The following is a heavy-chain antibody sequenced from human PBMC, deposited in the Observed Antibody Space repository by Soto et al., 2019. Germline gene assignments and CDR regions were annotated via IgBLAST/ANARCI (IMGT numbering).Heavy chain of an antibody. V-gene: IGHV5-10-1*01. CDR2: IDPSDSYT. D-gene: IGHD3-10*01. CDR1: GYKFSTYW. Sequence: GESLKISCKGSGYKFSTYWIAWVRQMPGKGLEWMGRIDPSDSYTNYSPSFQGHVTISADKSISTAYLQWSSLKASDTAMYYCASLAWFGLYGMDVWGQGTTVTVSS. CDR3: ASLAWFGLYGMDV. J-gene: IGHJ6*02.